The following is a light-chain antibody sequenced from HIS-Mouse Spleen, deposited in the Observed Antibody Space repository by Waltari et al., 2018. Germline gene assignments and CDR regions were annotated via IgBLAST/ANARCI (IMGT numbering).Light chain of an antibody. J-gene: IGLJ2*01. CDR3: SAWDDSLNGVV. Sequence: QSALTQPLSASGTPGQRVTISFSGSISNIGRNTVNRYQQLPGTAPKLPIYSNKKRPAGVPDRFSCSKSGTAASLAISGLQAEDEADYDCSAWDDSLNGVVFGGGTKLTVL. CDR2: SNK. CDR1: ISNIGRNT. V-gene: IGLV1-44*01.